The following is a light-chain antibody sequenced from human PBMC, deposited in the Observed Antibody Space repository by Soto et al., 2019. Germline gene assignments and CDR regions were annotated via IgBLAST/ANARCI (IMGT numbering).Light chain of an antibody. Sequence: ELVLTQSPATLSLSPGERATLSCRASQSLGDGYVAWYQQRPGQAPRLVMFGASSRASGIPDRFSGSGSGTDFTLTISRLEPEDFAVYFCHHYGASPLYTFGLGTKLEIK. CDR2: GAS. V-gene: IGKV3-20*01. J-gene: IGKJ2*01. CDR3: HHYGASPLYT. CDR1: QSLGDGY.